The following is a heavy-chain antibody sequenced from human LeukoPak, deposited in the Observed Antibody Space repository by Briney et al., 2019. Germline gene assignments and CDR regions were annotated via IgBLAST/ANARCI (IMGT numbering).Heavy chain of an antibody. J-gene: IGHJ4*02. CDR3: ARVRGYCSGGSCYSVY. Sequence: ASVKVSCKASGYTFTSYGISWVRQAPGQGLEWMGWISAYNGNTNYAQKLQVRVTMTTDTSTSTAYMELRSLSSDDTAVYYCARVRGYCSGGSCYSVYWGQGTLVTVSS. V-gene: IGHV1-18*01. CDR1: GYTFTSYG. D-gene: IGHD2-15*01. CDR2: ISAYNGNT.